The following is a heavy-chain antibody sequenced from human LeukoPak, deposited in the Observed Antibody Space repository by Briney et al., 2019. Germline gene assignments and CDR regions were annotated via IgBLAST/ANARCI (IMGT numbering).Heavy chain of an antibody. CDR2: IISHGDTT. V-gene: IGHV3-64*02. Sequence: PGGSLRLSCAASGFXFSRYALHRVRQAPGKGLEYVSSIISHGDTTYYADSLKGRFTISRDNSKNTLYLQMGSLRPEDMAVYYCARRGDPRDPFDLWGQGTMVTVSS. D-gene: IGHD3-16*01. J-gene: IGHJ3*01. CDR1: GFXFSRYA. CDR3: ARRGDPRDPFDL.